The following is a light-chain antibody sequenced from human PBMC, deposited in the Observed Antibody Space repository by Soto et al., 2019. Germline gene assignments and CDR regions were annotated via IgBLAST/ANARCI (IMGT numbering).Light chain of an antibody. V-gene: IGKV1-5*03. CDR2: RAS. J-gene: IGKJ1*01. CDR3: QQYETLWT. Sequence: DIQMTQSPSTLSASVGDRVTITCRASPSIGTWLAWYQQKAGKAPNLLIYRASLLQSGVPSRFSGSGSETDFTLTISSLQPDDFATYYCQQYETLWTFGQGTKVEIK. CDR1: PSIGTW.